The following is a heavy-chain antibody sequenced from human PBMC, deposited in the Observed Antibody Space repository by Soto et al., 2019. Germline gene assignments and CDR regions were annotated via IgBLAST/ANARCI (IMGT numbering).Heavy chain of an antibody. CDR2: INVYNGNT. CDR3: ARGVGSGSYYNQYNWFDP. CDR1: GYTFTNYG. V-gene: IGHV1-18*01. Sequence: ASVKVSCKASGYTFTNYGISWVRQAPGQGLEWMGWINVYNGNTKYAQKVQGRVTMTTDTSTSTAYMELRSLRSDDTAVYYCARGVGSGSYYNQYNWFDPGAREPWSPSP. D-gene: IGHD3-10*01. J-gene: IGHJ5*02.